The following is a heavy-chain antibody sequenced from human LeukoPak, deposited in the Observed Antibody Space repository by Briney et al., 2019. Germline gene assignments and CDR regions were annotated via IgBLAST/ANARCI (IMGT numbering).Heavy chain of an antibody. J-gene: IGHJ4*02. Sequence: GGSLRLSCAASGFTSSSNGMHWVRPAPGKGLEGVAVISYDGSNKYYADSVKGRFTISRGNSKNTLYLQMNSLRAEDTAVHYCAKASYYFDYWGQGTLVTVSS. CDR3: AKASYYFDY. CDR1: GFTSSSNG. CDR2: ISYDGSNK. V-gene: IGHV3-30*18.